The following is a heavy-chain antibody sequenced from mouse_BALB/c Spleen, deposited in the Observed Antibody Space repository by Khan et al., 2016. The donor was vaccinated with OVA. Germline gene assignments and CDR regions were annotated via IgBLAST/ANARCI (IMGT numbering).Heavy chain of an antibody. J-gene: IGHJ4*01. CDR1: GFTFSSYA. CDR3: ARLYAMDY. V-gene: IGHV5-9-3*01. Sequence: DVQLVESGGGLVKPGGSLKLSCAASGFTFSSYAMSWVRQTPEKRLEWFATISIGGSDTYYPDSVKGRFTISRAHANNTRYLQMSSLRSDDTAMYYCARLYAMDYWGQGTSVTVSS. CDR2: ISIGGSDT.